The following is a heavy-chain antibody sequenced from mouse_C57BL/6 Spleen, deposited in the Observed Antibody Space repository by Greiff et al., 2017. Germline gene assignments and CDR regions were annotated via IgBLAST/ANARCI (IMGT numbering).Heavy chain of an antibody. CDR3: ARRGATVVARAMDY. CDR2: IYPSDSET. V-gene: IGHV1-61*01. J-gene: IGHJ4*01. Sequence: VQLQQPGAELVRPGSSVKLSCKASGYTFTSYWMDWVKQRPGQGLEWIGNIYPSDSETHYNQKFKDKATLTVDKSSSTAYMQLSSLTSEDSAVYYCARRGATVVARAMDYWGQGTSVTVSS. D-gene: IGHD1-1*01. CDR1: GYTFTSYW.